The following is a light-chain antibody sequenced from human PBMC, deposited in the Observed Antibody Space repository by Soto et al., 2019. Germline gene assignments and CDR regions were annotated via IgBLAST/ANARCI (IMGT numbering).Light chain of an antibody. CDR3: QHYNNGPR. CDR2: GAS. J-gene: IGKJ1*01. CDR1: QTINNN. V-gene: IGKV3-15*01. Sequence: ETVMTQSPATLSVSPWEGATLSCRASQTINNNLAWYQQKPGQAPRLLIYGASRRATGVPARFSGSGSGTEFTLTISSLQSEDFAVYYCQHYNNGPRFGQGTKVE.